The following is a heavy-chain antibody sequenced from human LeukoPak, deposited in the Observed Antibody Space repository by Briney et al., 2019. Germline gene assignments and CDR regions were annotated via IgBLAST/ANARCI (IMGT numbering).Heavy chain of an antibody. J-gene: IGHJ4*02. V-gene: IGHV3-66*01. CDR2: IYSGGST. CDR1: GFTVSSNY. D-gene: IGHD3-16*01. Sequence: GGSLRLSCAASGFTVSSNYMGWVRQAPGKGLEWVSVIYSGGSTYYADSVKGRFTISRDNSKTTLYLQMNSLRAEDTAVYYCARGKLWPYYFDYWGQGTLVTVSS. CDR3: ARGKLWPYYFDY.